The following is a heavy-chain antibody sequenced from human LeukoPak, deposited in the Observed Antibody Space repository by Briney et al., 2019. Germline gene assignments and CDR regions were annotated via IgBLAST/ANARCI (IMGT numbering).Heavy chain of an antibody. V-gene: IGHV3-66*01. CDR1: GFTFSIYG. J-gene: IGHJ4*02. CDR2: IYIGGST. CDR3: ARGPRRHQHP. Sequence: GGSLRLSCAASGFTFSIYGMSWVRQAPGKGLEGASLIYIGGSTYYADSVKGRFTISRDNSKNTLYLQINSLRAGDAAGSYFARGPRRHQHPGGQGTLVTVSS. D-gene: IGHD6-6*01.